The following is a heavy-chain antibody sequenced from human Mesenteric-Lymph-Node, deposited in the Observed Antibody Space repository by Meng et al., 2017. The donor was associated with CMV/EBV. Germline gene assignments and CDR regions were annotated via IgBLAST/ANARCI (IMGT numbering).Heavy chain of an antibody. D-gene: IGHD3-3*01. J-gene: IGHJ3*02. CDR2: INPRGGST. Sequence: ASVKVSCKASGYTFTDYYIHWVRQAPGQGLEWMGIINPRGGSTSYAQKFQGTITMTMDTSTNTVYMELSSLRSEDTAVYYCARAPGQFWGGLMDASDIWGQGTMVTVSS. V-gene: IGHV1-46*01. CDR3: ARAPGQFWGGLMDASDI. CDR1: GYTFTDYY.